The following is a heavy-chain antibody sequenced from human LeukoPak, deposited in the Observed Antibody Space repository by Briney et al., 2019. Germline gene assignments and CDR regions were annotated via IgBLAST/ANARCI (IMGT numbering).Heavy chain of an antibody. CDR2: ISAYNGNT. Sequence: ASVKVSCKASGYTFTSYGISWVRQAPGQGLEWMGWISAYNGNTNYAQKLQGRVTMTTDTSTSTAYMELRSLRSDDTAVYYCARDRGAPRPYDSSGYYQYLRYWGQRTLVTVSS. CDR1: GYTFTSYG. D-gene: IGHD3-22*01. V-gene: IGHV1-18*01. CDR3: ARDRGAPRPYDSSGYYQYLRY. J-gene: IGHJ4*02.